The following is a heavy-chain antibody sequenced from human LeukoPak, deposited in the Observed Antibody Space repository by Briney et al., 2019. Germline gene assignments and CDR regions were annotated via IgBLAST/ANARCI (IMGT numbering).Heavy chain of an antibody. J-gene: IGHJ3*01. V-gene: IGHV3-9*01. CDR1: GFTFADYA. D-gene: IGHD4-23*01. Sequence: GGSLRLSCAASGFTFADYAMHWLRQPPGKGLEWVSGISWNSGSLGYEDSMKGRLTISRDNAKNLLYPHMNSLRAEDTAVYYCAKEMGRVVGGLYVFDLWGQGTMVTVSS. CDR2: ISWNSGSL. CDR3: AKEMGRVVGGLYVFDL.